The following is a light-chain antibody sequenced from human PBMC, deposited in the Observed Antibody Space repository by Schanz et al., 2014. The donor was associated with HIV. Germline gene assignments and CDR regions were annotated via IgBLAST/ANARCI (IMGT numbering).Light chain of an antibody. Sequence: QSALTQPASVSGSPGQSITISCTGISSDVGSFPFVSWYQQHPGRAPKVILYEDIKRPSEISNRFSGSKSGNTASLTISGLQAEDEADYYCSSFAGGDVVFGGGTKLTVL. J-gene: IGLJ2*01. CDR2: EDI. V-gene: IGLV2-23*01. CDR3: SSFAGGDVV. CDR1: SSDVGSFPF.